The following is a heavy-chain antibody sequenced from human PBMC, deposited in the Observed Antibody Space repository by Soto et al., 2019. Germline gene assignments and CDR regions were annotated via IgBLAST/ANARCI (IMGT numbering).Heavy chain of an antibody. CDR3: ARGSPYYDFWSGYSLGPNYNWFDP. J-gene: IGHJ5*02. V-gene: IGHV4-31*03. CDR1: GGSISSGGYY. CDR2: IYYSGST. D-gene: IGHD3-3*01. Sequence: SETLSLTCTVSGGSISSGGYYWSWIRQHPGKGLEWIGYIYYSGSTYYNPSLKSRVTISVDTSKNQFSLKLSSVTAADTAVYYCARGSPYYDFWSGYSLGPNYNWFDPWGQGTLVTVSS.